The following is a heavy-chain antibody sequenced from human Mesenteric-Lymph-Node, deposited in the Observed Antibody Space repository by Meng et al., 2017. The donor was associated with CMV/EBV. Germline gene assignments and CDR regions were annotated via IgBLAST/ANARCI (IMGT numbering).Heavy chain of an antibody. D-gene: IGHD2-15*01. V-gene: IGHV3-72*01. CDR1: GFTFSDHY. CDR3: ARTYCSGGSCYLGGMDV. Sequence: GESLKISCAASGFTFSDHYMDWVRQAPGKGLEWVGRTRNKANSYTTEYAASVKGRFTISRDDSKNSLYLQMNSLKTEDTAVYYCARTYCSGGSCYLGGMDVWGQGTKVTVSS. J-gene: IGHJ6*02. CDR2: TRNKANSYTT.